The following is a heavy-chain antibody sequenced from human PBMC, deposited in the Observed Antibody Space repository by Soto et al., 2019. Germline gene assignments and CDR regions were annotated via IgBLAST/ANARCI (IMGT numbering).Heavy chain of an antibody. Sequence: GGSLRLSCAASGFTFSSYAMSWVRQAPGKGLEWVSAISGSGGSTYYADSVKGRFTISRDNSKNTLYLQMNSLRAEDTAVYYCAKVSRRYYDSSGYYFDYWGQGTLVTVSS. CDR3: AKVSRRYYDSSGYYFDY. CDR2: ISGSGGST. D-gene: IGHD3-22*01. J-gene: IGHJ4*02. V-gene: IGHV3-23*01. CDR1: GFTFSSYA.